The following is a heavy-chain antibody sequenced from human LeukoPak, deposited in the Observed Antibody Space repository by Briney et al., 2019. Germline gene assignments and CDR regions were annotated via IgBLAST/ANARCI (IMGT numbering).Heavy chain of an antibody. V-gene: IGHV4-59*01. J-gene: IGHJ4*02. D-gene: IGHD1-1*01. Sequence: SGTLALTCSVSGGSISGYSWHWIRQAPGRGLGWIGYIAYNGDTNYDSSLKSRLTMSVDRSNDQVSLSLSSVTAADTAVYYCARFYNPYFDFWGQGTLVTVSS. CDR3: ARFYNPYFDF. CDR1: GGSISGYS. CDR2: IAYNGDT.